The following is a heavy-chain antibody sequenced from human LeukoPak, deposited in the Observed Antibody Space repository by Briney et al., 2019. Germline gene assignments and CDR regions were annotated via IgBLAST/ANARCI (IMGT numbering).Heavy chain of an antibody. Sequence: PGGSLRLSCAASGFTFNSYSMYWVRQAPGKGLEWVSSISSSSSHMFYAGSVKGRFSISRDNANNSLYLQMNSLRAEDTAVNYCVRDSGSSYGYYFLHWGQGTLVTVSS. CDR1: GFTFNSYS. D-gene: IGHD1-26*01. V-gene: IGHV3-21*01. J-gene: IGHJ1*01. CDR2: ISSSSSHM. CDR3: VRDSGSSYGYYFLH.